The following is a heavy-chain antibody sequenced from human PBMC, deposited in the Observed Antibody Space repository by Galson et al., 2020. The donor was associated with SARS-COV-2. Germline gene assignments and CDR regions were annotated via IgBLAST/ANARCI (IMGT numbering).Heavy chain of an antibody. CDR2: INHSGST. V-gene: IGHV4-34*01. Sequence: SETLSLTCAVYGGSFSGYYWSWIRQPPGKGLEWIGEINHSGSTNYNPSLKSRVTISVDTSKNQFSLKLSSVTAADTVLYYCARSLRWLVNFDYWGQGTLVTVSS. CDR1: GGSFSGYY. D-gene: IGHD6-19*01. CDR3: ARSLRWLVNFDY. J-gene: IGHJ4*02.